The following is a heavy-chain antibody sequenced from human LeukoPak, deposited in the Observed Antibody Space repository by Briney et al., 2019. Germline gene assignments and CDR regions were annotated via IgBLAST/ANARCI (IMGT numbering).Heavy chain of an antibody. CDR3: AIYSYGVFDY. D-gene: IGHD5-18*01. J-gene: IGHJ4*02. CDR1: GGTFSSYA. V-gene: IGHV1-69*06. CDR2: IIPIFGTA. Sequence: SVKVSCKASGGTFSSYAISWVRQAPGQGLEWMGGIIPIFGTANYAQKFQGRVTMTEDTSTDTAYMELSSLRSEDTAVYYCAIYSYGVFDYWGQGTLVTVSS.